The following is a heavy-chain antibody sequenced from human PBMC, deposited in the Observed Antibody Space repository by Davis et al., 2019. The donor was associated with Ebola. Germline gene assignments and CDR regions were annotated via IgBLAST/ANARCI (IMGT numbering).Heavy chain of an antibody. J-gene: IGHJ5*02. Sequence: LETLSLTCTVAGGSISNSYWSWIRQPPGKGLEWIGYIYSSGATNYNPSLKGRVTISVDTSKNQFSLKLNSVTAADTAVYYCARLGFCSSASCPFDPWGQGTLVTVSS. CDR1: GGSISNSY. V-gene: IGHV4-59*01. D-gene: IGHD2-2*01. CDR2: IYSSGAT. CDR3: ARLGFCSSASCPFDP.